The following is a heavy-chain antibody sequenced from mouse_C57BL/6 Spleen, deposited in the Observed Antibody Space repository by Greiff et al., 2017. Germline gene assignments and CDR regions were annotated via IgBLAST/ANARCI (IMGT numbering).Heavy chain of an antibody. J-gene: IGHJ2*01. D-gene: IGHD1-1*01. V-gene: IGHV5-4*01. CDR3: ARLFTTVVATDY. CDR2: ISDGGSYT. Sequence: EVQVVESGGGLVKPGGSLKLSCAASGFTFSSYAMSWVRQTPEKRLEWVATISDGGSYTYYPDNVKGRFTISRDNAKNNLYLQMSHLKSEDTAMYYCARLFTTVVATDYWGQGTTLTVSS. CDR1: GFTFSSYA.